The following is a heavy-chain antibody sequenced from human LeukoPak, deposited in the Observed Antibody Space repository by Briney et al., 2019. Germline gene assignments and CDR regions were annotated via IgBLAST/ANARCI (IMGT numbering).Heavy chain of an antibody. Sequence: SETLSLTCTVSGGSISSYYWSWIRQPPGKGLEWIGEINHSGSTNYNPSLKSRVTISVDTSKNQFSLKLSSVTAADTAVYYCAREPRYFDLWGRGTLVTVSS. J-gene: IGHJ2*01. CDR1: GGSISSYY. CDR2: INHSGST. V-gene: IGHV4-34*01. CDR3: AREPRYFDL.